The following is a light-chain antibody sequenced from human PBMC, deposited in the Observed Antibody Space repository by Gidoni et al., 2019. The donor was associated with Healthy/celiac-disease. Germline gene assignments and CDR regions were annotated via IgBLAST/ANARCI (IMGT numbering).Light chain of an antibody. Sequence: QSVLTQPPSASGTPGPRVTISCSGSSSNIGSNYVYWYQQLRGTAPKLLIYRNNQRPSGVPDRFSGSKSGTSASLAISGLRSEDEADYYCAAWDDSLSGGVFGGGTKLTVL. CDR2: RNN. J-gene: IGLJ3*02. CDR3: AAWDDSLSGGV. V-gene: IGLV1-47*01. CDR1: SSNIGSNY.